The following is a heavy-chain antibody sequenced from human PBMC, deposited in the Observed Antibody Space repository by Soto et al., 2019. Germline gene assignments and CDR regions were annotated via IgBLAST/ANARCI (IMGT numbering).Heavy chain of an antibody. CDR3: TRDGGDYDQTYAFDI. CDR2: IRSKAYGGTT. CDR1: GFTFGDYA. J-gene: IGHJ3*02. V-gene: IGHV3-49*03. Sequence: GGSLRLSCTASGFTFGDYAMSWFRQAPGKGLEWVGFIRSKAYGGTTEYAASVKGRFTISRDDSKSIAYLQMNSLKTEDTAVYYCTRDGGDYDQTYAFDIWGQGTMVTVSS. D-gene: IGHD4-17*01.